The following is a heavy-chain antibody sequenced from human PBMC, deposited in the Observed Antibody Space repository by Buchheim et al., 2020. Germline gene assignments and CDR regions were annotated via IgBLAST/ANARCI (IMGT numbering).Heavy chain of an antibody. J-gene: IGHJ4*02. V-gene: IGHV4-59*01. CDR3: ARGTLDYYDGSGYPFFDY. CDR1: GGSISHYY. D-gene: IGHD3-22*01. CDR2: IYYSGST. Sequence: QVLLQESGPGLVKPSQTLSLTCTIYGGSISHYYWTWIRQPPGMGLEWIGYIYYSGSTNYNPSLKSRVIISVDTSKNQFSLKLSSVTAADTAVYFCARGTLDYYDGSGYPFFDYWGQGTL.